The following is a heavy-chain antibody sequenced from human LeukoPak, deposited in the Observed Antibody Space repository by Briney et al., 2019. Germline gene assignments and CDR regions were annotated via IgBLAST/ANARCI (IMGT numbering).Heavy chain of an antibody. CDR1: GGSISSYY. CDR2: IYTTGST. D-gene: IGHD2-8*02. V-gene: IGHV4-4*07. J-gene: IGHJ4*02. Sequence: SETLSLTCTVSGGSISSYYWSWIRQPAGKGLEWIGRIYTTGSTNYSPSLKSRVTMSVDTSKNQFSLKLNSMTAADTALYYCARRNRYCTGDDCAHYYDSWGQGTLVIVSS. CDR3: ARRNRYCTGDDCAHYYDS.